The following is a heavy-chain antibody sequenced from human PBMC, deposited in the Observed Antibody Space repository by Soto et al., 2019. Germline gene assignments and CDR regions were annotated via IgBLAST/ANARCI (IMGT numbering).Heavy chain of an antibody. CDR2: IYYSGST. V-gene: IGHV4-39*07. Sequence: SETLSLTCTVSGGSISSSSYYWGWIRQPPGKGLEWIGSIYYSGSTYYNPSLKSRVTISVDTSKNQFSLKLSSVTAADTAVYYCARVGGDYGDYGVGYFDYWGQGTLVTVSS. CDR3: ARVGGDYGDYGVGYFDY. J-gene: IGHJ4*02. D-gene: IGHD4-17*01. CDR1: GGSISSSSYY.